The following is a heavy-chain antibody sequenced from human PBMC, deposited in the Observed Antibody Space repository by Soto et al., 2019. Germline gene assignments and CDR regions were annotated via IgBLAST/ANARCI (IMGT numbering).Heavy chain of an antibody. Sequence: GASVKVSCKASGYTFTNYDINWVRQATGQGLEWMGWMNPNSGNTGYAQKLQGRVTMTRNTSMSTASMELSSLRSEDTAVYYCARGTMSCTSRSCPYLFDYWAQGTLVTVSS. CDR2: MNPNSGNT. D-gene: IGHD2-2*01. CDR1: GYTFTNYD. J-gene: IGHJ4*02. CDR3: ARGTMSCTSRSCPYLFDY. V-gene: IGHV1-8*01.